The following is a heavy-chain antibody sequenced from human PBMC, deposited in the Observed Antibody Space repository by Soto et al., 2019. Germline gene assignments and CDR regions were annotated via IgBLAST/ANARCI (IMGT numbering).Heavy chain of an antibody. D-gene: IGHD2-15*01. V-gene: IGHV1-8*01. CDR1: GYTFTSYD. J-gene: IGHJ4*02. CDR3: ARESRYCSGGSRYSSSPFDY. Sequence: GASVKVSCKASGYTFTSYDINWVRQATGQRLEWKGWMNPNRGNTGYAQKFQGRVTITRDTSASTAYMELSSLRSEDTAVYYCARESRYCSGGSRYSSSPFDYWGQGTLVTVSS. CDR2: MNPNRGNT.